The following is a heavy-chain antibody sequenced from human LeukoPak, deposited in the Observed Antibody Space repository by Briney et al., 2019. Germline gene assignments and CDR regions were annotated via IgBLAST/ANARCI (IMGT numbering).Heavy chain of an antibody. D-gene: IGHD1-1*01. Sequence: PSETLSLTCTVSGGSISSYYWSWIRQPPGKGLVLIGYIHYSGSTNYNPSLKSRVTVSVDTSNNQFSLKLSSVTAADTAVYYCARVSWFPGTSYYYMDVWGKGTTVTVSS. CDR2: IHYSGST. CDR1: GGSISSYY. J-gene: IGHJ6*03. CDR3: ARVSWFPGTSYYYMDV. V-gene: IGHV4-59*01.